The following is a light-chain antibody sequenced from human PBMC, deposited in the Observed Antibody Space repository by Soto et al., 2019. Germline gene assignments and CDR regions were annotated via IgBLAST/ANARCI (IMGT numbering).Light chain of an antibody. J-gene: IGKJ1*01. V-gene: IGKV3-11*01. Sequence: EIVLTQSPATLSLSPGERATLSCRASQSVSSYLAWYQQKPGQAPRLLLYDASNLATGIPARFSGSGSGTDFTLTISSLEPEDFAVYYCQQRSTTWTFGQGTKGEIK. CDR3: QQRSTTWT. CDR2: DAS. CDR1: QSVSSY.